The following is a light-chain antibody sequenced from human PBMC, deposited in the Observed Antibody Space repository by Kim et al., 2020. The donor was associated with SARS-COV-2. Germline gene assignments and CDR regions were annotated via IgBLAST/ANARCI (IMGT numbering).Light chain of an antibody. CDR2: RNN. J-gene: IGLJ1*01. CDR1: RSNIGVNY. Sequence: QSVLTQPPSASGTPGQRVTISCSGSRSNIGVNYVYWYQQLPETAPKLIMFRNNQRPSGVPDRISGSSKSGTSASLAISGLRSEDEADYYCGAWDDSLSGFVFGTVTKVTVL. CDR3: GAWDDSLSGFV. V-gene: IGLV1-47*01.